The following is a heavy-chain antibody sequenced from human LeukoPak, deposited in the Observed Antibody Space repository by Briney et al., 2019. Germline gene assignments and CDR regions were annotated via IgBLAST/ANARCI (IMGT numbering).Heavy chain of an antibody. CDR1: GFNFNTYW. J-gene: IGHJ4*02. V-gene: IGHV3-7*01. D-gene: IGHD3-10*01. CDR2: IKQDGSDK. CDR3: ARGRGDGSGSFYRDFDY. Sequence: GGSLRLSCAASGFNFNTYWMSWVRQAPGKGLEWVANIKQDGSDKNYVDSVKGRFTISRDNAKNSVYLQMNYLRVEDTAVYYCARGRGDGSGSFYRDFDYWGQGALVTVSS.